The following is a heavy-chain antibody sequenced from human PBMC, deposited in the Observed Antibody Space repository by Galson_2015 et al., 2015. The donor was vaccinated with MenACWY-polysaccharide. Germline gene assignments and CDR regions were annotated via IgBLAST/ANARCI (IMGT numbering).Heavy chain of an antibody. CDR2: ISAGNGRT. CDR3: ARGSENLDY. Sequence: SVKVSCKASGYIFTNYAMHWVRQAPGQSFEWMGWISAGNGRTEYSQKFQGRVTITRDTSASTAYMEVSSVRSEDTAVYYCARGSENLDYWGQGTLVTVSS. J-gene: IGHJ4*02. CDR1: GYIFTNYA. V-gene: IGHV1-3*01. D-gene: IGHD6-19*01.